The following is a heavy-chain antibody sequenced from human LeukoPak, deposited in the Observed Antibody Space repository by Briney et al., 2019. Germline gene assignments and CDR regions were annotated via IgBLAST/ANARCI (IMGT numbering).Heavy chain of an antibody. Sequence: GGSLRLSCAASGFTFSSFTMNWVRQAPGKGLEWVSYIAFGPTTTYYADSVRGRFTISRDNAQNSLYLQMNSLRDEDTAVYYCVRDHLFAFDYWGLGILVTVSS. CDR2: IAFGPTTT. CDR3: VRDHLFAFDY. D-gene: IGHD3-10*01. J-gene: IGHJ4*02. CDR1: GFTFSSFT. V-gene: IGHV3-48*02.